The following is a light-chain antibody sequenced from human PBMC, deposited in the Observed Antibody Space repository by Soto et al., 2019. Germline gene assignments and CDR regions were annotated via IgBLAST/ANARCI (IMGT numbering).Light chain of an antibody. J-gene: IGKJ1*01. CDR1: QRITSSY. V-gene: IGKV3-20*01. Sequence: EIVVTESPGTLSLSPGERATLSCRASQRITSSYLAWYQQKPGQAPGLLIYDASSRATGIPDRFSGSGSGTDFTLTTSRLEPEDFAVYYCQQYVSSPPTFGQGTEVEIK. CDR3: QQYVSSPPT. CDR2: DAS.